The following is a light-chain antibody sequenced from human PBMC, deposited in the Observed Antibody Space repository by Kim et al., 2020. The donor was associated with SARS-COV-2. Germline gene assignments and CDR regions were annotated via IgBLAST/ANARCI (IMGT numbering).Light chain of an antibody. Sequence: EIVLTQTPGTLSLSPGERATLSCRASQSVSSSYLAWYRQKPGQAPRLLIYGVSSRATGIPDRFSGSGSGTDFTLTISRLEPEDFAVYYCQQYGSSSLTFGQGTKVDIK. V-gene: IGKV3-20*01. CDR1: QSVSSSY. CDR3: QQYGSSSLT. CDR2: GVS. J-gene: IGKJ1*01.